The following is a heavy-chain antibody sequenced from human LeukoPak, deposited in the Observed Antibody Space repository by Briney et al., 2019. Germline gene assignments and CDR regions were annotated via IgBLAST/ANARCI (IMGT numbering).Heavy chain of an antibody. Sequence: GGSLRLSCAASGFTFSSYSMNWVRQAPGKGLEWVSSISSSSSYIYYADSVKGRFTISRDNAKNSLYLQMNSLRAEDTAVYYCAREAWVDYYGSGSYGNYFDYRGQGTLVTVSS. CDR1: GFTFSSYS. CDR3: AREAWVDYYGSGSYGNYFDY. D-gene: IGHD3-10*01. CDR2: ISSSSSYI. V-gene: IGHV3-21*01. J-gene: IGHJ4*02.